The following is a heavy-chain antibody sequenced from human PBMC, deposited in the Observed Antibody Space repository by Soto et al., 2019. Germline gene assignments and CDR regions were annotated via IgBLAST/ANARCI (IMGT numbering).Heavy chain of an antibody. CDR1: GGSISSSIYY. D-gene: IGHD5-18*01. V-gene: IGHV4-39*07. J-gene: IGHJ4*02. Sequence: PSETLSLTCTVSGGSISSSIYYGGWIRQPPGKGLEWIGNIYYSGSTYYNPSLKSRVTISVDTSKNQFSLKLSSVTAADTAVYYCAREGDTAMATDYWGQGTLVTVSS. CDR2: IYYSGST. CDR3: AREGDTAMATDY.